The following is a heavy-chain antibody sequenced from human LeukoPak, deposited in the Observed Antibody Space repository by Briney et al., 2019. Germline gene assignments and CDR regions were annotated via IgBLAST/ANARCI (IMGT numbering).Heavy chain of an antibody. V-gene: IGHV4-59*06. CDR2: IYYSGST. J-gene: IGHJ4*02. D-gene: IGHD6-19*01. CDR3: ARLSGGWYGGFDY. CDR1: GGSISSYY. Sequence: SETLSLTCTVSGGSISSYYWSWIRQHPGKGLEWIGYIYYSGSTYYNPSLKSRVTISVDTSKNQFSLKLSSVTAADTAVYYCARLSGGWYGGFDYWGQGTLVTVSS.